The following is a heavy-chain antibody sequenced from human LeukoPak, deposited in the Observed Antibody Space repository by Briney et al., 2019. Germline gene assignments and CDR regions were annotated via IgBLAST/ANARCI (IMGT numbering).Heavy chain of an antibody. Sequence: GASVKVSCKASGYTFTSYGISWVRQAPGQGLEWMGWINPNSGGTNYAQKFQGRVTMTRDTSISTAYMELSRLRSDDTAAYYCARDQGTSTPEDYWGQGTLVTVSS. CDR3: ARDQGTSTPEDY. J-gene: IGHJ4*02. D-gene: IGHD3-3*02. CDR2: INPNSGGT. CDR1: GYTFTSYG. V-gene: IGHV1-2*02.